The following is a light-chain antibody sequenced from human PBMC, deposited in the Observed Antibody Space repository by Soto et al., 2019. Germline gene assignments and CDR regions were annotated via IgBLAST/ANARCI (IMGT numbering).Light chain of an antibody. CDR2: GAS. CDR1: QSVGSSY. V-gene: IGKV3-20*01. Sequence: EIVLTQSPGTLSLSPGERATLSCRASQSVGSSYLAWYQQKPGQAPRLLIYGASSRATGIPDGFSGSGSGTGFTLTISRLEPEDFAVYYCQQYGSSPTWTFGQGTKVAI. CDR3: QQYGSSPTWT. J-gene: IGKJ1*01.